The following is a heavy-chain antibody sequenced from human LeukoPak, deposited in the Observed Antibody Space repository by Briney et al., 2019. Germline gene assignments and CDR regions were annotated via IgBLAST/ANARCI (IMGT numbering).Heavy chain of an antibody. V-gene: IGHV3-23*01. CDR1: GFTFSNYA. Sequence: GGSLRLSCAASGFTFSNYAMNWVRQSPGKGLEWVSGVSGSDSYTYFADSVKGRFTISRDNSRNTLYLQMNSLRAEDTAVYYCARVTSFNYGTHYGMDVWGQGTTVTVSS. CDR2: VSGSDSYT. CDR3: ARVTSFNYGTHYGMDV. J-gene: IGHJ6*02. D-gene: IGHD3-10*01.